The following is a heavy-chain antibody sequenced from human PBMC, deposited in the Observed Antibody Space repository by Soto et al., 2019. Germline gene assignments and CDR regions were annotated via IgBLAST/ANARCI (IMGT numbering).Heavy chain of an antibody. Sequence: PSETLSLTCTVSGGSISSYYWSWIRQPPGKGLEWIGYIYYSGSTNYNPSLKSRVTISVDTSKNQFSLKLSSVTAADTAVYYCARVIKIVATMQYYFDYWGQGTLVTVSS. D-gene: IGHD5-12*01. CDR3: ARVIKIVATMQYYFDY. CDR1: GGSISSYY. J-gene: IGHJ4*02. V-gene: IGHV4-59*01. CDR2: IYYSGST.